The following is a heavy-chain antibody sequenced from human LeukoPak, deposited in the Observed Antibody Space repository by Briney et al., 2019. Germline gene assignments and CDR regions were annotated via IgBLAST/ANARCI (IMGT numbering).Heavy chain of an antibody. Sequence: ASVKVSCRTSGGTFSNFPVSWVRQAPGQGLEWMGGIMPIFGTAHYAEKFQARVTMIADESTSTVFLELRGLKSEDTAVYFCARGPEIVVTGTTFAAYKWFDPWGQGTLLTVSS. CDR1: GGTFSNFP. CDR3: ARGPEIVVTGTTFAAYKWFDP. V-gene: IGHV1-69*13. J-gene: IGHJ5*02. D-gene: IGHD2-15*01. CDR2: IMPIFGTA.